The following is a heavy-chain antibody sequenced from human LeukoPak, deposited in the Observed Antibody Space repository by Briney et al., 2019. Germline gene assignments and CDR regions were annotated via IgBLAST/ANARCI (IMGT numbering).Heavy chain of an antibody. Sequence: PGGSLRLSCAVSGFTFSGNYMSWVRQAPGKGLEWVSLIYSGGTTYYADSVKGRFTISRDNSKNTLYLQINSLRAEDTAVYYCARRAGGYSHPYDYWGQGILVTVSS. CDR3: ARRAGGYSHPYDY. V-gene: IGHV3-53*01. CDR1: GFTFSGNY. D-gene: IGHD4-23*01. CDR2: IYSGGTT. J-gene: IGHJ4*02.